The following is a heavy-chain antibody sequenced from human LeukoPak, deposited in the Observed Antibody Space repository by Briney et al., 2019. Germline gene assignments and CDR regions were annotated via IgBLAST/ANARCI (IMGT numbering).Heavy chain of an antibody. V-gene: IGHV1-2*02. CDR2: INPNSGST. D-gene: IGHD2-21*01. CDR1: GYTFTDYY. Sequence: ASVKVSCKTSGYTFTDYYISWVRQAPGQGLELMGWINPNSGSTYYAQTFQGRVTMTRDTSISTVYMELGRLRSDDTALYYCARTASCGTNCYSYVDNWGQGTLVTVSS. J-gene: IGHJ4*02. CDR3: ARTASCGTNCYSYVDN.